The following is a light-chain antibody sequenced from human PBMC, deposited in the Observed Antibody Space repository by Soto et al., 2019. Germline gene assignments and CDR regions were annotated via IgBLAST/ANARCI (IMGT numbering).Light chain of an antibody. CDR1: QNVDSNY. CDR3: QQRTA. V-gene: IGKV3D-20*02. CDR2: GAS. J-gene: IGKJ1*01. Sequence: IVLTHSTGTLSLSSGERATLSCRASQNVDSNYLAWYQQKPGQAPRIIIFGASGRATGIPARFSGSGSGTDFTLTISSLEPEDFAVYYCQQRTAFGQGTKVDIK.